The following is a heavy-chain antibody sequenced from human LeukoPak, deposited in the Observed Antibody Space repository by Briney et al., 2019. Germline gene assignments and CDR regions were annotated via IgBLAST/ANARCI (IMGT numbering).Heavy chain of an antibody. CDR2: FDPEDGET. J-gene: IGHJ4*02. CDR3: ARICSSTSCYGGGDY. V-gene: IGHV1-24*01. D-gene: IGHD2-2*01. CDR1: GYTLTELS. Sequence: ASVKVSCKVSGYTLTELSMHWVRQAPGKGLEWMGGFDPEDGETIYAQKFQGRVTMTRDTSISTAYMELSRLRSDDTAVYYCARICSSTSCYGGGDYWGQGTLVTVSS.